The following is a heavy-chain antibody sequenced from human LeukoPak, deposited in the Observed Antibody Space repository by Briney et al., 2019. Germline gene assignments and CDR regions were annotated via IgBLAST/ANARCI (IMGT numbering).Heavy chain of an antibody. Sequence: GGSLRLSCAASGFTFSNVWMSWVRQVPGKGLEWVGRIRRKTDGETTDHAAPVKGRFTISRDDSKNTLYLQMNSLKTEDTAVYYCVTDLVIKGYFDYWGQGTLVIVSS. CDR1: GFTFSNVW. J-gene: IGHJ4*02. V-gene: IGHV3-15*01. D-gene: IGHD2-21*01. CDR2: IRRKTDGETT. CDR3: VTDLVIKGYFDY.